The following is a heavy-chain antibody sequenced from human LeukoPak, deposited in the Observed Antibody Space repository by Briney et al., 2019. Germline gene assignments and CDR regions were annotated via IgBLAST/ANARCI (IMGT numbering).Heavy chain of an antibody. Sequence: GGSLRLSCAASGLTFSSYWMSWVRQAPGKGLEWVANIKQDGSEKYYVDSVKGRFTISRDNAKNSLYLQMNSLRGEDTAVYYCARDLANRGVSDYWGQGTLVTVSS. V-gene: IGHV3-7*01. CDR2: IKQDGSEK. CDR3: ARDLANRGVSDY. D-gene: IGHD3-10*01. J-gene: IGHJ4*02. CDR1: GLTFSSYW.